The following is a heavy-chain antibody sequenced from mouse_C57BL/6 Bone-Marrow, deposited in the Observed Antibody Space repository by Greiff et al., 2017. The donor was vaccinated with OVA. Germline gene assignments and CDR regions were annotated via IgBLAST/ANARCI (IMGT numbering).Heavy chain of an antibody. J-gene: IGHJ4*01. CDR1: GYTFTSYG. Sequence: QQSCKASGYTFTSYGISWVKQRTGQGLEWIGEIYPRSGNTYYNEKFKGKATLTADKSSSTAYMELRSLTSEDSAVYFCARSPLSAYYAMDYWGQGTSVTVSS. V-gene: IGHV1-81*01. CDR2: IYPRSGNT. CDR3: ARSPLSAYYAMDY.